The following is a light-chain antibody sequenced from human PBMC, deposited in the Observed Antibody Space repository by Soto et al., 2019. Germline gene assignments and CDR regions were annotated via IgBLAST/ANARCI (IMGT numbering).Light chain of an antibody. CDR3: QQYNNWPSWT. V-gene: IGKV3-15*01. J-gene: IGKJ1*01. CDR1: QSVSSN. CDR2: GES. Sequence: IVLPPSPATLSWSPGDRATLSFRARQSVSSNLARYQQTPGQAPRLLMYGESTRATGIKAGFSGSGSGTELTLTIISLLSEDFAVYYYQQYNNWPSWTFGQGTKVDI.